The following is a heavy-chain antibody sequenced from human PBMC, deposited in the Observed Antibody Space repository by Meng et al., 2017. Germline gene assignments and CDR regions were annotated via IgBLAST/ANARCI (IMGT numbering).Heavy chain of an antibody. CDR1: GFTFDDYG. D-gene: IGHD2-15*01. Sequence: GESLKISCAASGFTFDDYGMSWVRQAPGKGLEWVSGINWNGGSTGYADSVKGRFTISRDNAKNSPYLQMNSLRAEDTALYYCARTCGYCSGGSSITPGAFDIWGQGTMVTVSS. J-gene: IGHJ3*02. CDR2: INWNGGST. CDR3: ARTCGYCSGGSSITPGAFDI. V-gene: IGHV3-20*04.